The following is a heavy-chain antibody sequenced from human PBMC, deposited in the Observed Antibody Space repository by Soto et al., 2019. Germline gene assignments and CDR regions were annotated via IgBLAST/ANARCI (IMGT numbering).Heavy chain of an antibody. CDR1: GGSIISGGYS. V-gene: IGHV4-30-2*01. J-gene: IGHJ5*02. Sequence: SETLSLTCAVSGGSIISGGYSWSWIRQPPGKGLQWIGYIYHSGDTYYNPSLRSRVTISADRSKNQFSLELTSVTAADTAVYYCARADTWKYLFGPWGQGTLVTVSS. CDR2: IYHSGDT. D-gene: IGHD1-20*01. CDR3: ARADTWKYLFGP.